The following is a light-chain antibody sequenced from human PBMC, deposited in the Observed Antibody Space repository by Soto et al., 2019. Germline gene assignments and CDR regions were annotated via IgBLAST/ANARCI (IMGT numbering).Light chain of an antibody. CDR3: QQYNNWPPWT. Sequence: IVMTQSPATLSVSPGERATLSCRASQSVSINLAWYQHKPGQAPRLLIHGASTRATGIPARFSGSGSGTEFTLTISNLQSEDFAVYYCQQYNNWPPWTFGQGTKVEIK. CDR1: QSVSIN. CDR2: GAS. J-gene: IGKJ1*01. V-gene: IGKV3-15*01.